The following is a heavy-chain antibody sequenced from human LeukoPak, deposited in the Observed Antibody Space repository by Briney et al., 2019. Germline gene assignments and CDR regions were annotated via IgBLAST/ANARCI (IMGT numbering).Heavy chain of an antibody. CDR3: AREGWFGELLDF. Sequence: ASVKVSCKASRYTFTGYYMHWVRQAPGQGLEWMGWINPNSDATNFAQKFQDRVTMTRDTSISTAYMELSRLRSDDTAVYYCAREGWFGELLDFWGQGPLVTVSS. D-gene: IGHD3-10*01. CDR2: INPNSDAT. J-gene: IGHJ4*02. CDR1: RYTFTGYY. V-gene: IGHV1-2*02.